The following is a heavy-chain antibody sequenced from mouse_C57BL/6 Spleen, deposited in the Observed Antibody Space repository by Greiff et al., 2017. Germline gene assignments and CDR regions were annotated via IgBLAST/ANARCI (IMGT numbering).Heavy chain of an antibody. V-gene: IGHV5-6*02. CDR2: ISSGGSYT. CDR3: ARRGRDAKGD. CDR1: GFTFSSYG. J-gene: IGHJ4*01. Sequence: EVKLVESGGDLVKPGGSLKLSCAASGFTFSSYGMSWVRQTPDQRLEWVATISSGGSYTYYPDKVKGGFTIAIDTAKNTQYLQMSSLKSEDTAMYYGARRGRDAKGDWGHGTSVTV.